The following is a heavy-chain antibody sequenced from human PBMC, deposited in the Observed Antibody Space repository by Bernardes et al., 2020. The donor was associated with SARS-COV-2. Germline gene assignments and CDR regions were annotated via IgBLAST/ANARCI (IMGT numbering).Heavy chain of an antibody. D-gene: IGHD2-8*01. Sequence: LSLTCTVSGGPISSGYYWNWIRLRPGKGLEWIGYIYYSGSTHYNPSLKSRVTISVDTSKNQFYLKLSSVTAADTAVYYCARDHPTRYCTNGVCLDIWGQGTLVTVSS. CDR2: IYYSGST. J-gene: IGHJ3*02. CDR1: GGPISSGYY. CDR3: ARDHPTRYCTNGVCLDI. V-gene: IGHV4-31*03.